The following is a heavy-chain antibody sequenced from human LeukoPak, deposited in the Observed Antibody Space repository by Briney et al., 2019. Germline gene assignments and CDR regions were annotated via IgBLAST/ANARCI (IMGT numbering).Heavy chain of an antibody. CDR2: ISGSGSGGST. CDR1: GFTFSSSA. D-gene: IGHD2-21*02. Sequence: GGSLRLSCAASGFTFSSSAMSWVRQAPGKGLEWVSSISGSGSGGSTYYADSVKGRFTISRDNAKNSLYLQMNSLRAEDTAVYYCARIPRRGPPYCGGDCYVDYWGQGTLVTVSS. CDR3: ARIPRRGPPYCGGDCYVDY. V-gene: IGHV3-23*01. J-gene: IGHJ4*02.